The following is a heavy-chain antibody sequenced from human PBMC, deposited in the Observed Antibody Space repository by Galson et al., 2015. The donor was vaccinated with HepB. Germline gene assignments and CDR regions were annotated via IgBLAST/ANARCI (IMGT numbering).Heavy chain of an antibody. CDR1: GGTFSSYA. D-gene: IGHD2/OR15-2a*01. CDR3: ARGGRSPRIDYYYYGMDV. CDR2: IIPIFGTA. Sequence: SVKVSCKASGGTFSSYAISWVRQAPGQGLEWMGGIIPIFGTANYAQKFQGRVTITADKSTSTAYMELSSLRSEDTAVYYCARGGRSPRIDYYYYGMDVWGQGTTVTVSS. V-gene: IGHV1-69*06. J-gene: IGHJ6*02.